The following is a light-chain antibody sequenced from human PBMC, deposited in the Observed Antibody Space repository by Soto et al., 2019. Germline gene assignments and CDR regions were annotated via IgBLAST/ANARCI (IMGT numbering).Light chain of an antibody. CDR2: GAS. V-gene: IGKV3-20*01. CDR1: QNFGSTY. Sequence: EIVLTQSPGTLSLSTGERATLSCSASQNFGSTYLAWYQQKRGQAPRLLMFGASSRATGIPDRFSGSGSGTDFTLTIYRLEPEDFAVYYCQQSGYSPITFGQGTRLEIK. J-gene: IGKJ5*01. CDR3: QQSGYSPIT.